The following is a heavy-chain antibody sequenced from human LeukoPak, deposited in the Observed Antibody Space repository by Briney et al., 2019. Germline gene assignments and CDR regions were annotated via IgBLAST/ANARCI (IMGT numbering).Heavy chain of an antibody. Sequence: GGSLGLSCAASGFTFSRYSMNWVRQAPGKGLEWVSSISSSSSYIYYADSVKGRFTISRDNAKNSLYLQMNSLRAEDTAVYYCAREGSSSWSDYYYYYYGMDVWGQGTTVTVSS. V-gene: IGHV3-21*01. CDR3: AREGSSSWSDYYYYYYGMDV. CDR1: GFTFSRYS. CDR2: ISSSSSYI. J-gene: IGHJ6*02. D-gene: IGHD6-13*01.